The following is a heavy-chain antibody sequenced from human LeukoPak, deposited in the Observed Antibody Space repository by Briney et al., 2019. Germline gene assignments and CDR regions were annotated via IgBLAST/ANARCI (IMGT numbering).Heavy chain of an antibody. J-gene: IGHJ4*02. CDR2: IYYSGST. CDR3: ARPSYYYGSGSYKDY. Sequence: PSETLSLTCTVSGGSISSSSYYWGWIRQPPGKGLEWIGSIYYSGSTYYNPSLKSRVTISVDTSKNQFSLELSSATAADTAVYYCARPSYYYGSGSYKDYWGQGTLVTVSS. D-gene: IGHD3-10*01. CDR1: GGSISSSSYY. V-gene: IGHV4-39*01.